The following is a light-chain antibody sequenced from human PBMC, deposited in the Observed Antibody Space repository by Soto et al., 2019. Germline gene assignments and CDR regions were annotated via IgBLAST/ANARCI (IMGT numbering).Light chain of an antibody. V-gene: IGKV1-5*03. J-gene: IGKJ1*01. Sequence: DIQMTPSPSTLSASAGHRVSITCRASQSISRQLAWYQQKPGKAPNLLIYQASNLETGVPSRFTGSGSGTEFTLTISSLQPYDLAAYYCLQYLIYWTIGQGTKVDVK. CDR3: LQYLIYWT. CDR2: QAS. CDR1: QSISRQ.